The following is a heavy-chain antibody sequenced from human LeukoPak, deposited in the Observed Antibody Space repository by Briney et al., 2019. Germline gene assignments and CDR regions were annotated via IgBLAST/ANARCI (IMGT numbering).Heavy chain of an antibody. D-gene: IGHD1-26*01. CDR3: ARDPYSGSYGDYYYYYMDV. J-gene: IGHJ6*03. CDR2: ISSSSSYI. V-gene: IGHV3-21*01. CDR1: GFTFSSYT. Sequence: GGSLRLSCAASGFTFSSYTMNWVRQAPGKGLEWVSSISSSSSYIYYADSVRGRFTISRNNAKNSLYLQMNSLRAEDTAVYYCARDPYSGSYGDYYYYYMDVWGKGTTVTISS.